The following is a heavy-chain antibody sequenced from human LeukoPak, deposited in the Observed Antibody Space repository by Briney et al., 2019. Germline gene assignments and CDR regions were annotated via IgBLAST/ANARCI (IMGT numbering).Heavy chain of an antibody. CDR3: ARVPPDDYGDYYYFDY. CDR2: INWNGSST. V-gene: IGHV3-20*04. CDR1: GFTFEDYG. D-gene: IGHD4-17*01. J-gene: IGHJ4*02. Sequence: GGSLTLSCAASGFTFEDYGVLCLPAGRGGGLEGVSGINWNGSSTGYAASAKGRFTISRDNAKNSLYLQMNSLRVEDTALYYCARVPPDDYGDYYYFDYWGQGTLVTVSS.